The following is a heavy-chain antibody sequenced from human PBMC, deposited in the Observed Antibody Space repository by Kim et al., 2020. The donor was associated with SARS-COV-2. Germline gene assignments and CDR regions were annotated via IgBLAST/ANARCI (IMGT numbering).Heavy chain of an antibody. Sequence: GGSLRLSCAAPGFTFSNYAMTWVRQPPGKGLEWVSGISGSGSRYFADSVKGRFTISRDNSKNTLYLQMNSLRADDTAIYYCAKGCGGDCYSAVGHWGQGTLVTVSS. CDR2: ISGSGSR. CDR1: GFTFSNYA. V-gene: IGHV3-23*01. D-gene: IGHD2-21*02. J-gene: IGHJ4*02. CDR3: AKGCGGDCYSAVGH.